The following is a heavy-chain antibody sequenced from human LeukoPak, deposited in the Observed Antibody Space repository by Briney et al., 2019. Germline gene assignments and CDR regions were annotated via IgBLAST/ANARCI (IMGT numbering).Heavy chain of an antibody. V-gene: IGHV1-2*06. CDR3: ARWYFIGGDY. J-gene: IGHJ4*02. CDR2: INPHSGGT. CDR1: VYTFTVYY. Sequence: VASVKVSCKASVYTFTVYYMHWVREASGQGLEWMGRINPHSGGTNCAQKFQGRVTMTRDTSISTAYMELSRLRSDDTAVYCCARWYFIGGDYWGQGTLVTVSS. D-gene: IGHD3-3*01.